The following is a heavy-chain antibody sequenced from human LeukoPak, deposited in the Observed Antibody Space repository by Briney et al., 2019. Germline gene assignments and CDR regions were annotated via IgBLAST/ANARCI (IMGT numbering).Heavy chain of an antibody. Sequence: ASVKVSCKASGYTFTSYGISWVRQAPGQGLEWMGWISAYNGNTNYAQKLQDRVTMTTDTSTSTAYMELRSLRSDDTAVYYCARVWGGSSSRTRFDYWGQGTLVTVSS. V-gene: IGHV1-18*01. J-gene: IGHJ4*02. CDR1: GYTFTSYG. CDR3: ARVWGGSSSRTRFDY. D-gene: IGHD6-13*01. CDR2: ISAYNGNT.